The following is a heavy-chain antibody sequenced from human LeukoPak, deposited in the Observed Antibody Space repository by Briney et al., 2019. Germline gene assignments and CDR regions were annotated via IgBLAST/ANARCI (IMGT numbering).Heavy chain of an antibody. CDR2: SSSSSSYI. V-gene: IGHV3-21*01. D-gene: IGHD3-22*01. CDR1: GFTVSSNY. J-gene: IGHJ5*02. Sequence: GGSLRLSCAASGFTVSSNYMSWVRQAPGKGLEWVSSSSSSSSYIYYADSVKGRFTISRDNAKNSLYLQMNSLRAEDTAVYYCARDLAPTFYYDSSGLWFDPWGQGTLVTVSS. CDR3: ARDLAPTFYYDSSGLWFDP.